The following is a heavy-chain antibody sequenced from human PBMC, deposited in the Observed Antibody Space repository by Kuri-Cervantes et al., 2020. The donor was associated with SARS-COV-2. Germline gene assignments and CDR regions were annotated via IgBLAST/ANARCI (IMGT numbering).Heavy chain of an antibody. Sequence: GSLRLSCTVSGGSISSSSYYWSWIRQSPGKGLVWIGEINHTGSTNYNPSLKSRVTISVGASKNQFSLKLNSVTAADTAVYYCASVYSSSSPDFDYWGQGTLVTVSS. V-gene: IGHV4-39*07. D-gene: IGHD6-6*01. CDR1: GGSISSSSYY. J-gene: IGHJ4*02. CDR3: ASVYSSSSPDFDY. CDR2: INHTGST.